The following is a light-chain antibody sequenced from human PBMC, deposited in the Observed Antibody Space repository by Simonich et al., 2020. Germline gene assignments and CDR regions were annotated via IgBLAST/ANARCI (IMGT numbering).Light chain of an antibody. J-gene: IGLJ2*01. CDR3: SSYTSSSTVV. CDR1: RSDVGGYHY. CDR2: DVS. V-gene: IGLV2-14*03. Sequence: QSALTQPVSVSGSPGQSITISCTGTRSDVGGYHYVSLYQQHPGKAPKLMIYDVSNRPSGGSKRCSGAKSGNTASLTISGLQAEDEADYYCSSYTSSSTVVFGGGTKLTVL.